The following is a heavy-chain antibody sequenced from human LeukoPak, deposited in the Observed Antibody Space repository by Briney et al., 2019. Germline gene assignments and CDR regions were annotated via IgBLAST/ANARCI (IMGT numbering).Heavy chain of an antibody. CDR2: IYHSGST. J-gene: IGHJ4*02. CDR3: ASGSYYFDY. D-gene: IGHD1-26*01. V-gene: IGHV4-59*01. Sequence: PSETLSLTCTVSGGSISSYYWSWIRQPPGKGLEWIGYIYHSGSTNYNPSLKSRVTISVDTSKNQFSLKLSSVTAADTAVYYCASGSYYFDYWGQGTLVTVSS. CDR1: GGSISSYY.